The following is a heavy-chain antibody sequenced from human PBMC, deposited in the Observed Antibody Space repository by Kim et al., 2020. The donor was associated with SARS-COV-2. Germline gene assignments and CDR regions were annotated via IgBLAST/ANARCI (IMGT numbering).Heavy chain of an antibody. D-gene: IGHD3-3*01. Sequence: ASVKVSCKASGYTFTGYYMHWVRQAPGQGLEWMGWINPNSGGTNYAQKFQGRVTMTRDTSISTAYMELSRLRSDDTAVYYCAREGPRETIVGVASLWGQGTLVTVSS. J-gene: IGHJ4*02. CDR3: AREGPRETIVGVASL. V-gene: IGHV1-2*02. CDR1: GYTFTGYY. CDR2: INPNSGGT.